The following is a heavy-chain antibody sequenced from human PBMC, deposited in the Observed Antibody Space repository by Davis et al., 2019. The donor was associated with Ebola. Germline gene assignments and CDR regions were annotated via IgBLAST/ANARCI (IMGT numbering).Heavy chain of an antibody. D-gene: IGHD2-21*02. CDR2: FSWNSGSI. CDR1: GFTFDDYA. V-gene: IGHV3-9*01. CDR3: ARDWGAYCGGDCYRHFDY. Sequence: LSLTCAASGFTFDDYAMHWVRQAPGKGLEWVSGFSWNSGSIGYADSVKGRFTISRDNAKNTLYLQMNSLRAEDTAVYYCARDWGAYCGGDCYRHFDYWGQGTLVTVSS. J-gene: IGHJ4*02.